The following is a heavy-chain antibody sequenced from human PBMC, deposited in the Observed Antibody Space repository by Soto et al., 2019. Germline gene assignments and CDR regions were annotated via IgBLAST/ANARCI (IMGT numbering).Heavy chain of an antibody. CDR2: IRSRPNTDAT. Sequence: GGSLRLSCAASGFTFSDSAMHWVRQASGKGLEWVGRIRSRPNTDATAYAASVKGRFTISRDDSKNTAYLQMNSLKTEDTAVYYCTRHVDCSGGSCYSGYYYYMDVWGKGTTVTVSS. J-gene: IGHJ6*03. CDR3: TRHVDCSGGSCYSGYYYYMDV. V-gene: IGHV3-73*01. CDR1: GFTFSDSA. D-gene: IGHD2-15*01.